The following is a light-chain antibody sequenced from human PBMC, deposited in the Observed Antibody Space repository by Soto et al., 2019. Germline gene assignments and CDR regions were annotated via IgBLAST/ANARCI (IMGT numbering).Light chain of an antibody. J-gene: IGKJ4*01. CDR1: HSVLYNSNNKNY. Sequence: DIVMTQSPDSVAVSLGERATIKCKSSHSVLYNSNNKNYLAWYQQKRGQAPRLLISGVSTRASGVPDRFSGSGSVADFTLTISSLQSEDFAVYYCQQYDNWPLTFGGGTKVDIK. V-gene: IGKV4-1*01. CDR3: QQYDNWPLT. CDR2: GVS.